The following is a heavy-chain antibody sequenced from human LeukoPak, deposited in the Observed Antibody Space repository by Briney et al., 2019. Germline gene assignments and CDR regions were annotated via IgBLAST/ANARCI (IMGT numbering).Heavy chain of an antibody. CDR1: GFTLSRHW. D-gene: IGHD4-17*01. J-gene: IGHJ4*02. Sequence: GGSLRLSCAASGFTLSRHWMSWVRQAPGKGLEWVANIKQDGSEKYYVDSVKGRFTISRDNAKNSLYLQMNSLRAEDTAVYYCARDLMSMTTVTTPFAYWGQGTLVTVSS. CDR2: IKQDGSEK. CDR3: ARDLMSMTTVTTPFAY. V-gene: IGHV3-7*01.